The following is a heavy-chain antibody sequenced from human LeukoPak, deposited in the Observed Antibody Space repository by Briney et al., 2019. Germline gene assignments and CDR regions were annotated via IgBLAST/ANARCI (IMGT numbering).Heavy chain of an antibody. Sequence: GGSLRLSCAASGFTFSSYWMSWVRQAPGKGLEWVANIKQDGSEKYHVDSVKGRFTISRDNAKNSLYLQMNSLRAEDTAVYYCAKDRPPAITRFDPWGQGTLVTVSS. J-gene: IGHJ5*02. CDR3: AKDRPPAITRFDP. CDR2: IKQDGSEK. CDR1: GFTFSSYW. V-gene: IGHV3-7*03. D-gene: IGHD1-20*01.